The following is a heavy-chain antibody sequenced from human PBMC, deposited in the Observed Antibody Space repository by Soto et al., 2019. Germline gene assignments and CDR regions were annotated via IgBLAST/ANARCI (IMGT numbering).Heavy chain of an antibody. V-gene: IGHV3-30*04. D-gene: IGHD7-27*01. Sequence: GGSLRLSCAASGFTFSSYAMHWVRQALGKGLEWVAVISYDGSNKYYADSVKGRFTISRDNSKNTLYLQMNSLRAEDTAVYYCYFWGSEYYFDYWGQGTLVTVSS. CDR3: YFWGSEYYFDY. J-gene: IGHJ4*02. CDR1: GFTFSSYA. CDR2: ISYDGSNK.